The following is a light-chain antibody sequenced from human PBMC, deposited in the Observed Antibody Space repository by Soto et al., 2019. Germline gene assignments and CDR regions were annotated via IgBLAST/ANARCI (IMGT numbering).Light chain of an antibody. J-gene: IGLJ1*01. Sequence: QSALTQPASVSGSPGQSITISCTGTTSDVGRYDLVSWYQQHTGKAPKIMIYEVSKRPSGDSNRFSGSKSGNTASLTISGLQAEDEADYYCCSYAGGRSPYVFGTGTKLTVL. CDR1: TSDVGRYDL. CDR2: EVS. V-gene: IGLV2-23*02. CDR3: CSYAGGRSPYV.